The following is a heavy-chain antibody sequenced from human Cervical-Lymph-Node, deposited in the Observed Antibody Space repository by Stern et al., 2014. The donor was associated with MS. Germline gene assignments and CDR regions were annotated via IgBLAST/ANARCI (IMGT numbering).Heavy chain of an antibody. CDR3: ARQRYFDY. V-gene: IGHV5-51*01. CDR1: GYTFTSYW. CDR2: IFPGGSDI. J-gene: IGHJ4*02. Sequence: EVQLVASGPEVKRPGESLKISCQASGYTFTSYWIGWVRQMPGKGLERIAIIFPGGSDIRYSPSFQGQVPISADKSSSTAYLQWNNLKASDTAIYYCARQRYFDYWGQGTLVTVSS.